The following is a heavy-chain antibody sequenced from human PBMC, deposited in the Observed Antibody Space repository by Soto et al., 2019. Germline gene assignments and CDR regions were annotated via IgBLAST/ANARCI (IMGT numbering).Heavy chain of an antibody. D-gene: IGHD6-13*01. V-gene: IGHV4-39*01. J-gene: IGHJ6*02. Sequence: SETLSLTCTVSGDSIRSSSYWGWIRQPPGKGLEWIGSIYSTGNTYYNPSLNSQVTISVDTSKNQFSLNVISVTAADTAVYYCRRSSRYSTDVWGQGTSVTVSS. CDR1: GDSIRSSSY. CDR3: RRSSRYSTDV. CDR2: IYSTGNT.